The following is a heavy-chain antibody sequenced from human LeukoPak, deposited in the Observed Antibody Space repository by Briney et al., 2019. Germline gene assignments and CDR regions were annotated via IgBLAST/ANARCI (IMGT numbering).Heavy chain of an antibody. Sequence: PGRSLRLSCAASGFTFSNYAMTWVRQAPGKGLERVSGISPSGGSTYYTDSVKGRFTISRDNSKNTLYLQMNSLRAEDTAVYYCAKDHYRGKLERSFDYWGQGTLVTVSS. CDR1: GFTFSNYA. CDR2: ISPSGGST. V-gene: IGHV3-23*01. D-gene: IGHD1-1*01. CDR3: AKDHYRGKLERSFDY. J-gene: IGHJ4*02.